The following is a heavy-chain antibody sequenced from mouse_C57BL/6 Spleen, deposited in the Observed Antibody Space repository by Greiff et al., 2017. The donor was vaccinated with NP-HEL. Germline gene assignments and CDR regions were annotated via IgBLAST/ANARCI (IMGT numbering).Heavy chain of an antibody. CDR3: AGAGGGYYGSSYVWFAD. J-gene: IGHJ3*01. CDR2: IDPNSGGT. V-gene: IGHV1-72*01. CDR1: GYTFTSYW. D-gene: IGHD1-1*01. Sequence: QVQLQQPGAELVKPGASVKLSCKASGYTFTSYWMHWVKQRPGRGLEWIGRIDPNSGGTKYNEKFKSKATLTADKPSSPAYMQLSSLPSEDSAVFYEAGAGGGYYGSSYVWFADWGQGTLVTVSA.